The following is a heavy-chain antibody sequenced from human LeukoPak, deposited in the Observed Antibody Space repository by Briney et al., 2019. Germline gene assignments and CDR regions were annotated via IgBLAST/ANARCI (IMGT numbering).Heavy chain of an antibody. V-gene: IGHV1-46*01. CDR1: GYTFTSYY. J-gene: IGHJ3*02. CDR2: INPSGGST. Sequence: ASVKVSCKASGYTFTSYYMHWVRQAPGQGLEWMGIINPSGGSTSYAQKFQGRVTMTRDTSTSTVYMELGSLRSEDTAVYYCARDPRLPTVTNDAFDIWGQGTMVTVSS. D-gene: IGHD4-17*01. CDR3: ARDPRLPTVTNDAFDI.